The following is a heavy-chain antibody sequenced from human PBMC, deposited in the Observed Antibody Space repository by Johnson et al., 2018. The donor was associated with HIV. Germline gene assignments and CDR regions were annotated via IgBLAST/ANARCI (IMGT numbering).Heavy chain of an antibody. CDR1: GFTFSSYA. J-gene: IGHJ3*02. V-gene: IGHV3-30*04. Sequence: QVQLVESGGGVVQPGRSLRLSCAASGFTFSSYAMHWVRQAPGKGLEWVAVISYDGSNKYYTDSVKGRFTISRDNSKNTLYLHMNSLRAEDTAVYYCAKVLPFEQLVRQGAFDIWGQGTLVTVSS. D-gene: IGHD6-6*01. CDR3: AKVLPFEQLVRQGAFDI. CDR2: ISYDGSNK.